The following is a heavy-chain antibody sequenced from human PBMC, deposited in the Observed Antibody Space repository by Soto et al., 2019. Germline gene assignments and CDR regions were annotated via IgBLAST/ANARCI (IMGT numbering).Heavy chain of an antibody. CDR3: ANSIAAAGIAMDY. CDR1: GFTFSSYA. D-gene: IGHD6-13*01. Sequence: GGSLRLSCAASGFTFSSYALSWVRLAPGKGLEWVSAISGSGAGTYYADSVKGRFTISRDNSKNTLYLQMNSLRAEDTAVYYCANSIAAAGIAMDYWGQGTLVTVSS. V-gene: IGHV3-23*01. CDR2: ISGSGAGT. J-gene: IGHJ4*02.